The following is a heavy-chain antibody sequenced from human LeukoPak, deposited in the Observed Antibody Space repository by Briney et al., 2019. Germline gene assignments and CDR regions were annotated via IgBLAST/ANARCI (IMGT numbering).Heavy chain of an antibody. V-gene: IGHV3-30-3*01. D-gene: IGHD3-10*01. CDR3: AREGYYGSGSPPSLYFDY. CDR1: GFTFSSYA. J-gene: IGHJ4*02. Sequence: GGSLRLSCAASGFTFSSYAMHWVRQAPGKGLEWVALVSYDGSNKYYADSVKGRFTISRDNSRSTLYLQMNSLRPEDTAIYYCAREGYYGSGSPPSLYFDYWGQGTLVTVSS. CDR2: VSYDGSNK.